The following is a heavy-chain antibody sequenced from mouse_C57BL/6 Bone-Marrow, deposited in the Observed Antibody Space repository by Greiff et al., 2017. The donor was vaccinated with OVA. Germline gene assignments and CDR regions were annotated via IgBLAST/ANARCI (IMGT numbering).Heavy chain of an antibody. D-gene: IGHD4-1*01. Sequence: EVKLMESGAELVRPGASVKLSCTASGFNIKDDYMHWVKQRPEQGLEWIGWIDPENGDTEYASKFQGKATITADTSSNTAYLQLSSLTSEDTAVYYCTSNWDFDYWGQGTTLTVSS. J-gene: IGHJ2*01. CDR2: IDPENGDT. CDR1: GFNIKDDY. CDR3: TSNWDFDY. V-gene: IGHV14-4*01.